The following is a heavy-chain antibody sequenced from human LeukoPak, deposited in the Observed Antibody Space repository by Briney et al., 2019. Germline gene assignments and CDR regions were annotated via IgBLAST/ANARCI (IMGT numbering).Heavy chain of an antibody. CDR1: GGSFSGYY. J-gene: IGHJ3*02. D-gene: IGHD2-15*01. CDR2: INHSGST. Sequence: KPSETLSLTCAVYGGSFSGYYWSWIRQPPGKGLEWIGEINHSGSTNYNPSLKSRVTISVDTSKNQFSLKLSSVTAADTAVYYCARARGPRAFDIWGQGTMVTVSS. V-gene: IGHV4-34*01. CDR3: ARARGPRAFDI.